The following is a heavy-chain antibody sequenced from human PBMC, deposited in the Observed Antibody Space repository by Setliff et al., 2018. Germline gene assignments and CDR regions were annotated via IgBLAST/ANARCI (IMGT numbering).Heavy chain of an antibody. CDR3: ARGGRYSSGWGLDY. J-gene: IGHJ4*02. CDR1: GGSFSTYY. CDR2: INHSGST. V-gene: IGHV4-34*01. Sequence: PSETLSLTCAVYGGSFSTYYWIWIRQPPGKGLEWIGEINHSGSTNYNPSLKSRVTISVDTSKNQFSLKLSSVTAADTAVYYCARGGRYSSGWGLDYWGQGTLVTVSS. D-gene: IGHD6-19*01.